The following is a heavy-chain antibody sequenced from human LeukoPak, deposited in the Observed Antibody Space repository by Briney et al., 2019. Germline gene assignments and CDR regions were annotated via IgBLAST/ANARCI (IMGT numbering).Heavy chain of an antibody. D-gene: IGHD2-15*01. CDR1: GFTFSSYA. CDR2: ISYDGSNK. V-gene: IGHV3-30-3*01. Sequence: GGSLRLSCAASGFTFSSYAMHWVRQAPGKGLEWVAVISYDGSNKYYADSVKGRFTISRDNSKNTLHLQMNSLRAEDTAVYYCARGEGSGYWYFDLWGRGTLVTVSS. CDR3: ARGEGSGYWYFDL. J-gene: IGHJ2*01.